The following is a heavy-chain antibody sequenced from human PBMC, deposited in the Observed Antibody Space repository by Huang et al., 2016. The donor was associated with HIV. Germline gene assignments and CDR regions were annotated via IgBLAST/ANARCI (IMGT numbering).Heavy chain of an antibody. V-gene: IGHV4-39*01. J-gene: IGHJ6*03. D-gene: IGHD3-3*01. CDR3: TRSGVSSYYFRHGYSYVDV. CDR1: GGSISSSIYY. Sequence: QLQLQESGPGVAKPSETLSLTCAVSGGSISSSIYYWGWVRQPPGKGLEWMASIYYSWNPYYNSALKSRVTISIDRSKNQFSLKLASVTAADTAVYYCTRSGVSSYYFRHGYSYVDVWGKGTTVTVS. CDR2: IYYSWNP.